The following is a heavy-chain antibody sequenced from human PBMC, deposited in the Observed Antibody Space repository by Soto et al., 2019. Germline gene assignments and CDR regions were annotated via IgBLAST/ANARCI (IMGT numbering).Heavy chain of an antibody. CDR1: GGSISSYY. CDR2: IYYSGST. J-gene: IGHJ4*02. D-gene: IGHD1-26*01. Sequence: PSETLSLTCPVSGGSISSYYWSWIRQPPGKGLEWIAYIYYSGSTNYNPSLKSRVTISVDTSKNQFSLKLSSVTAADTAVYYCARRWGPTFDFWGQGTLVTVSS. V-gene: IGHV4-59*01. CDR3: ARRWGPTFDF.